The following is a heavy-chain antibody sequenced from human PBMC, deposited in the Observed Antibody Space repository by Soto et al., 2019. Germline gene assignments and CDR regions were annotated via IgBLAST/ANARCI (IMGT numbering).Heavy chain of an antibody. J-gene: IGHJ4*02. CDR3: ARGKLIITMVRGVIPYHFDY. CDR2: IIPIFGTA. V-gene: IGHV1-69*13. CDR1: GVTFSSYA. Sequence: SVKVSCKASGVTFSSYAISWVRQAPGQGLEWMGGIIPIFGTANYAQKFQGRVTITADESTSTAYMELSSLRSEDTAVYYCARGKLIITMVRGVIPYHFDYWGQGTLVTVSS. D-gene: IGHD3-10*01.